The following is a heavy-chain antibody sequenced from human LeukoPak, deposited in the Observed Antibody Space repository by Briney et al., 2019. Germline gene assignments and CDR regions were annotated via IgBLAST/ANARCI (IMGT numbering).Heavy chain of an antibody. CDR1: GGSISSYY. Sequence: SETLSLTCTVSGGSISSYYWSWSRQPPGEGLECSGYIYYSGSTNYNPSLKSRVTISVDTSKNHFSLKLSPVTAEDPAVYYCARSPHMVRGVTYQHWGQGTLVPVSS. CDR3: ARSPHMVRGVTYQH. V-gene: IGHV4-59*01. CDR2: IYYSGST. D-gene: IGHD3-10*01. J-gene: IGHJ1*01.